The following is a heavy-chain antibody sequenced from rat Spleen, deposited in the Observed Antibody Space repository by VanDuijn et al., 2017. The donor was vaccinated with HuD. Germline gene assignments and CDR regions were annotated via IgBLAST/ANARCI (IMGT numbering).Heavy chain of an antibody. CDR3: ARLKEPFDY. CDR1: GFTFSDYN. V-gene: IGHV5-7*01. CDR2: ISYDGSST. J-gene: IGHJ2*01. Sequence: EVQLVESGGGLVQPGRSLKLSCAASGFTFSDYNMAWVRQAPKKGLEWVATISYDGSSTFYRDSVKGRFTISRDNAKSTLYLQMNSLRSEDTATYYCARLKEPFDYWGQGVMVTVSS.